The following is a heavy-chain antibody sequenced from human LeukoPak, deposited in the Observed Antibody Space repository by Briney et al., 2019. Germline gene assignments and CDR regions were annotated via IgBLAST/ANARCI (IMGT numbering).Heavy chain of an antibody. CDR3: ARDPSGGSYLQCPKY. CDR1: GYTFTSYG. V-gene: IGHV1-18*01. D-gene: IGHD1-26*01. J-gene: IGHJ4*02. Sequence: ASVKVSCKASGYTFTSYGISWVRQAPGQGLEWMGWISAYNGNTNYAQKLQGRVTMTTDTSTSTAYMELRSLRSDDTAVYYCARDPSGGSYLQCPKYWGQGTLVTVSS. CDR2: ISAYNGNT.